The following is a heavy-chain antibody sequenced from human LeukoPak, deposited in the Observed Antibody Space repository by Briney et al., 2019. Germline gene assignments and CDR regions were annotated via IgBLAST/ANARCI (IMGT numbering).Heavy chain of an antibody. Sequence: QPGGSLRLSCAASGFTFSSYAMTWVRQAPGKGLEWVSAISGSGGGTYNADSVKGRFTISRDNAKNTLYLQMNSLRAEDTAVYYCAKSLGYDSNGPPYDWGQGTLVTVSS. CDR1: GFTFSSYA. D-gene: IGHD3-22*01. CDR3: AKSLGYDSNGPPYD. CDR2: ISGSGGGT. V-gene: IGHV3-23*01. J-gene: IGHJ4*02.